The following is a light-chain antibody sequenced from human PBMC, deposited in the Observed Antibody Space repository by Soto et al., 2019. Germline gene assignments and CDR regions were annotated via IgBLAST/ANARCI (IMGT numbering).Light chain of an antibody. CDR1: SRRKF. V-gene: IGKV1-39*01. CDR2: SAS. Sequence: SRRKFVNWYQQKPGKVPDLLIYSASTLYSGVPSTFSGSGSGTAFTLTISNLQPEDFATYYCQQTYSLPRTLDQGTKVDIK. J-gene: IGKJ1*01. CDR3: QQTYSLPRT.